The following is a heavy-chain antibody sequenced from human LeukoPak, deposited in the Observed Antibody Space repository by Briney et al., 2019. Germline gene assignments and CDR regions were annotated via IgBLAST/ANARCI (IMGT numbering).Heavy chain of an antibody. V-gene: IGHV4-4*02. Sequence: SGTLSLTCAVSGGSISSSNWWSWVRQPPGKGLEWFGEIYHRGSTNYSPSLKSRATISVDNSKKQFSLKLSSVTAADTAVYSCARGPSGRSFDYWGQGTLVTVSS. J-gene: IGHJ4*02. D-gene: IGHD1-26*01. CDR3: ARGPSGRSFDY. CDR1: GGSISSSNW. CDR2: IYHRGST.